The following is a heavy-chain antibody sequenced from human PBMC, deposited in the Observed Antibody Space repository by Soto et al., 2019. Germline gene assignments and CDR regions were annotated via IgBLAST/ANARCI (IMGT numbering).Heavy chain of an antibody. J-gene: IGHJ6*04. CDR1: GYTFTSYD. Sequence: QVQLVQSGAEVKKPGASVKVSCKASGYTFTSYDINWVRQATGQGLEWMGWMNPNSGNTGYTQKFQGRVTMTRNTSISTAYMELSSRRSEDTAWYYGPKKKTSYGMDAWAKGPTVTVSS. V-gene: IGHV1-8*01. CDR2: MNPNSGNT. CDR3: PKKKTSYGMDA.